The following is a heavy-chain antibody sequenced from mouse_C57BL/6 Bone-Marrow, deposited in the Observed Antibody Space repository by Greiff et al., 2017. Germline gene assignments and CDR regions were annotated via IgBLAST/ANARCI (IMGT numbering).Heavy chain of an antibody. Sequence: VQLQQSGAELVRPGASVKLSCTASGFNIKDYYMHWVKQRPEQGLEWIGRIDPEDGDTAYAPNFPGKATMTADTSSNTAYLQLSSLTSEDTAVDYCATFDGNYYAMDYWGQGTSVTVSS. CDR3: ATFDGNYYAMDY. CDR1: GFNIKDYY. V-gene: IGHV14-1*01. CDR2: IDPEDGDT. D-gene: IGHD2-1*01. J-gene: IGHJ4*01.